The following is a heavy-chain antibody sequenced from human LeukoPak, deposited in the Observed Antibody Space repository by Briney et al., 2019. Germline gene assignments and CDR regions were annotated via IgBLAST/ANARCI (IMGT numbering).Heavy chain of an antibody. CDR2: ISYDGSNK. V-gene: IGHV3-30*09. Sequence: PGGSLRLSCAASGFTFSSYAMHWVRQAPGKGLGWVAVISYDGSNKYYADSVKGRFAISRDNSKNTLYLQMNSLRAEDTAVYYCVQEGPRGLAFDIWGQGTKVTVSS. J-gene: IGHJ3*02. CDR3: VQEGPRGLAFDI. CDR1: GFTFSSYA.